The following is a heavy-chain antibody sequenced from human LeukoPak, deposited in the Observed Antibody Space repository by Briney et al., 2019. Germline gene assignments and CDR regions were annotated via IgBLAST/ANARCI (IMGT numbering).Heavy chain of an antibody. V-gene: IGHV3-30-3*01. J-gene: IGHJ2*01. CDR1: GFTFSSYA. CDR2: ISYDGSNK. D-gene: IGHD4-23*01. CDR3: ARDVDYGGNYWYFGL. Sequence: PGGSLRLSCAASGFTFSSYAMHWVRQAPGKGLEWVAVISYDGSNKYYADSVKGRFTISRDNSKNTLYLQMNSLRAEDTAVYYCARDVDYGGNYWYFGLWGRGTLVTVSS.